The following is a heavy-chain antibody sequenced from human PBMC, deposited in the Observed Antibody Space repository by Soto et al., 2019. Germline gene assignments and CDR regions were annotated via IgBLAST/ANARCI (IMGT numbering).Heavy chain of an antibody. J-gene: IGHJ6*03. CDR1: GFTVSSNY. D-gene: IGHD3-9*01. CDR2: IYSGGST. V-gene: IGHV3-66*01. CDR3: ARDLSGVLRYFDWLSASYYYYMDV. Sequence: GGSLRLSCAASGFTVSSNYMSWVRQAPGKGLEWVSVIYSGGSTYYADSVKGRFTISRDNSKNTLYLQMNSLRAEDTAVYYCARDLSGVLRYFDWLSASYYYYMDVWGKGTTVTVSS.